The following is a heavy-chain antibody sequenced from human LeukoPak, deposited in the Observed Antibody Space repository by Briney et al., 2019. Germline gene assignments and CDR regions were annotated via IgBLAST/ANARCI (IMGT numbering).Heavy chain of an antibody. CDR2: IYYSGST. V-gene: IGHV4-31*03. D-gene: IGHD4-11*01. CDR3: ANYHDYSNFQGAYYLDY. J-gene: IGHJ4*02. Sequence: SQTLSLTCTVSGGSISSGGYYWSWIRQHPGKGLEWIGYIYYSGSTYYNPSLKSRVTISVDTSKNQFSLKLSSVTAADTAVYYCANYHDYSNFQGAYYLDYWGQGTLVTVSS. CDR1: GGSISSGGYY.